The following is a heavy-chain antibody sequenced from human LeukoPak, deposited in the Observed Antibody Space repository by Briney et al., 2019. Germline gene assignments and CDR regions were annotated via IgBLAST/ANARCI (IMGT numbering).Heavy chain of an antibody. J-gene: IGHJ6*02. V-gene: IGHV3-21*05. Sequence: PGGSLRLSCAASGFTFSHYSMNWVRQAPGTGLEWVSYISGSSRDTYYADSVKGRFTISRDDAKNSLCLQMSGLRDEDTAVYYCARDCNYAMDVWGQGTTVTVSS. CDR3: ARDCNYAMDV. CDR1: GFTFSHYS. CDR2: ISGSSRDT.